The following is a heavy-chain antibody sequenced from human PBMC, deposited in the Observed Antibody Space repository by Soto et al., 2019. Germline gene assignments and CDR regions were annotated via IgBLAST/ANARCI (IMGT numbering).Heavy chain of an antibody. V-gene: IGHV4-61*01. CDR1: GGAVSSGTYY. CDR3: TRGPPRVQWFDP. Sequence: SETLSLTCTVSGGAVSSGTYYWSWIRQPPGKGLEWIGHIYFTGSTNYNPSLKSRVTMSLDTSRNQLSLKLSSVTAADTAVYYCTRGPPRVQWFDPWGLGTLVTVSS. J-gene: IGHJ5*02. CDR2: IYFTGST.